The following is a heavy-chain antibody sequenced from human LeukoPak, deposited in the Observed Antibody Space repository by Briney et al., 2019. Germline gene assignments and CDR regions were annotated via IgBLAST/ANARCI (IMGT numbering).Heavy chain of an antibody. CDR3: AREGYYYDSSGYPRLDY. Sequence: SVKVSCKASGGTFSSYTISWVRQAPGQGLECMGRIIPILGIANYAQKFQGRVTITADKSTSTAYMELSSLRSEDTAVYYCAREGYYYDSSGYPRLDYWGQGTLVTVSS. CDR1: GGTFSSYT. J-gene: IGHJ4*02. D-gene: IGHD3-22*01. V-gene: IGHV1-69*04. CDR2: IIPILGIA.